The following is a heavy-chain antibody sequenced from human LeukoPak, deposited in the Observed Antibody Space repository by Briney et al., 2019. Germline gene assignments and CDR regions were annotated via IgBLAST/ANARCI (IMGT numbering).Heavy chain of an antibody. CDR2: IIAIFGTA. J-gene: IGHJ6*03. Sequence: SVKVSCKASGGTFSSYAISWVRQAPGQGLEWMGGIIAIFGTANYAQKFQGRVTITADESTSTAYMELSSLRSEDTAVYYCARVVLRYFDWLLPNSYYYYMDVWGKGTTVTVSS. CDR3: ARVVLRYFDWLLPNSYYYYMDV. D-gene: IGHD3-9*01. V-gene: IGHV1-69*01. CDR1: GGTFSSYA.